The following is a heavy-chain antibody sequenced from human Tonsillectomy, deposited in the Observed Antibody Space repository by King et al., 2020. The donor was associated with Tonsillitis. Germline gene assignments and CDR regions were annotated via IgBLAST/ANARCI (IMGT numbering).Heavy chain of an antibody. CDR3: ARGLRFLEWLLYLGWFDP. CDR2: ISYDGSNK. CDR1: GFTFSSYA. Sequence: VQLVESGGGVVQPGRSLRLSCAASGFTFSSYAMHWVRQAPGKGLEWVAVISYDGSNKYYADSVKGRFTISRDNSKNTLYLQKNSLRAEDTAVYYCARGLRFLEWLLYLGWFDPWGQGTLVTVSS. V-gene: IGHV3-30*04. J-gene: IGHJ5*02. D-gene: IGHD3-3*01.